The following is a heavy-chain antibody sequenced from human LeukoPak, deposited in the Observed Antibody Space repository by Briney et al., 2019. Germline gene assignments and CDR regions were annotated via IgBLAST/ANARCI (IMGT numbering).Heavy chain of an antibody. D-gene: IGHD3-22*01. CDR3: TRIRLDYSETRIDSFDV. V-gene: IGHV3-74*03. CDR2: ISPDGSTT. Sequence: GGSLRLSCAASGFTFSRYWMHWVRQAPGKGLMWVSRISPDGSTTLYADSVKGRFTISRHNSNTLYLQMNSLKPEDTAVYYCTRIRLDYSETRIDSFDVWGQGTMVTVS. CDR1: GFTFSRYW. J-gene: IGHJ3*01.